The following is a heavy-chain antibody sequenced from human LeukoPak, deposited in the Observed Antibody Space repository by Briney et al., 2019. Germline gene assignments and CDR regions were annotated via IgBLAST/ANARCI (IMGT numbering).Heavy chain of an antibody. CDR3: ARDGYICGTDY. CDR1: GDSISSYY. J-gene: IGHJ4*02. Sequence: SETLSLTCTVSGDSISSYYWSWIRQPPGKGLEWIGYIYYSGGTNYNPSLKSRVTISVDTSKNQFSLKLSSVTAADTAVYYCARDGYICGTDYWGQGTLVTVSS. CDR2: IYYSGGT. D-gene: IGHD5-18*01. V-gene: IGHV4-59*01.